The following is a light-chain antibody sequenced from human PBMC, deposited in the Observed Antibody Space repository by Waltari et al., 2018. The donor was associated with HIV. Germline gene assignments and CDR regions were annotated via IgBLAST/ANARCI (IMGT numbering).Light chain of an antibody. J-gene: IGLJ2*01. V-gene: IGLV1-44*01. CDR3: AAWDDSLNGPV. CDR2: SNN. CDR1: NSNIGSNT. Sequence: QSVLTQPPSASGTPGQRVTISCSGSNSNIGSNTINWYQQVQGTAPKLLVYSNNQRPSGGPDRFSGSTSGTSASLAISGLQSEDEADYYCAAWDDSLNGPVFGGGTKLTVL.